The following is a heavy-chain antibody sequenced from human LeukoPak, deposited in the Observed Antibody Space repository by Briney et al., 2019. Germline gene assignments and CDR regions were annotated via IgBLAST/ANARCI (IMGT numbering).Heavy chain of an antibody. D-gene: IGHD6-13*01. CDR2: ISYDGSSK. CDR1: GFTFSNYG. CDR3: ARRTAASGRVYYAMDV. V-gene: IGHV3-30*03. Sequence: GGSLRLSCAASGFTFSNYGMHWVRQAPGKGLEWVAVISYDGSSKSNADSVSGRFTISRDSSGNTLYLQMNSLRAEDTAVCYCARRTAASGRVYYAMDVWGQGTTVTVSS. J-gene: IGHJ6*02.